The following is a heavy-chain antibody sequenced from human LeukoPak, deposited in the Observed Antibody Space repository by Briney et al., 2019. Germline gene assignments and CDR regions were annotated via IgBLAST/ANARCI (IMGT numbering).Heavy chain of an antibody. CDR2: ISSSSSYI. V-gene: IGHV3-21*01. J-gene: IGHJ4*02. D-gene: IGHD4-17*01. Sequence: GGSLRLSCVASGFTFRDYYMNWVRQAPGKGLEWVSSISSSSSYIYYADSVKGRFTISRDNAKNSLYLQMNSLRAEDTAVYYCARDVRSYFDYWGQGTLVTVSS. CDR3: ARDVRSYFDY. CDR1: GFTFRDYY.